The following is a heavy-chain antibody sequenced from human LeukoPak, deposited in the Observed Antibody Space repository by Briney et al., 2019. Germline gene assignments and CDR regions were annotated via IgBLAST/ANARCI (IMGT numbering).Heavy chain of an antibody. CDR2: IYTDGTT. V-gene: IGHV3-66*01. J-gene: IGHJ6*03. CDR3: ARNYYGSGSYNLLYYYYYYMDV. Sequence: GGSLRLSCAASGFTVSSNYMSWVRQAPGKGLEWVSVIYTDGTTHYADSVKGRFTISRDSSKNTLYLQMSSLRAEDTAVYYCARNYYGSGSYNLLYYYYYYMDVWGKGTTVTISS. D-gene: IGHD3-10*01. CDR1: GFTVSSNY.